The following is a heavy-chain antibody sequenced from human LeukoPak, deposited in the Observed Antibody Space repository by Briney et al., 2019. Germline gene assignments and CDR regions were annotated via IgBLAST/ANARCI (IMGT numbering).Heavy chain of an antibody. J-gene: IGHJ4*02. V-gene: IGHV4-30-2*01. Sequence: PSETLSLTCTVSGGSISSGGYYWSWIRQPPGKGLEWIGYIYHSGSTYYNPSLKSRVTISVDRSKNQFSLKLSSVTAADTAVYYCARGPPTEHYYDSKGSFDYWGQGTLVTVSS. CDR1: GGSISSGGYY. CDR3: ARGPPTEHYYDSKGSFDY. D-gene: IGHD3-22*01. CDR2: IYHSGST.